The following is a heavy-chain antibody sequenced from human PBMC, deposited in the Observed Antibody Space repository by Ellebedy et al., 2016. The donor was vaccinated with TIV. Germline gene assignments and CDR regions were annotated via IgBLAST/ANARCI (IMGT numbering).Heavy chain of an antibody. V-gene: IGHV3-74*01. CDR3: ARVKELGFGELLVFSSSLDAFDI. D-gene: IGHD3-10*01. J-gene: IGHJ3*02. Sequence: GESLKISXAASGFTFSSYWMHWVRQAPGKGLVWVSRINSDGSSTSYADSVKGRFTISRDNAKTTLYLQMNSLRAAGTAVYYCARVKELGFGELLVFSSSLDAFDIWGQGTMVTVSS. CDR2: INSDGSST. CDR1: GFTFSSYW.